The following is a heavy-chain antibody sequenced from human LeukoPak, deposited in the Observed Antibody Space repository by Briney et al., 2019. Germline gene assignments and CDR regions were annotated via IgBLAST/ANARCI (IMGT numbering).Heavy chain of an antibody. CDR1: GFTFSSYW. D-gene: IGHD3-22*01. Sequence: PGGSLRLSCAASGFTFSSYWMSWVRQAPGKGLEWVSSISSSSSYIYYADSVKGRFTISRDNAKNSLYLQMNSLRAEDTAVYYCARGGRYYYDISGPLNYFDYWGQGTLVTVPS. CDR2: ISSSSSYI. V-gene: IGHV3-21*01. CDR3: ARGGRYYYDISGPLNYFDY. J-gene: IGHJ4*02.